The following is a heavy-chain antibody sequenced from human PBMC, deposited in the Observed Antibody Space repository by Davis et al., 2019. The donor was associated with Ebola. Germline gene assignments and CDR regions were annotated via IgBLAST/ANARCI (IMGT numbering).Heavy chain of an antibody. J-gene: IGHJ6*02. V-gene: IGHV1-3*01. D-gene: IGHD2-2*01. CDR2: INAGNGNT. CDR1: GYTFTSYA. Sequence: AASLKVSCKASGYTFTSYAMHWVRQAPGQRLEWMGWINAGNGNTKYSQKFQGRVTITRDTSASTAYMELSSLRSEDTAVYYCARFCSSTSCYGGYYYYGMDVWGQGTTVTVSS. CDR3: ARFCSSTSCYGGYYYYGMDV.